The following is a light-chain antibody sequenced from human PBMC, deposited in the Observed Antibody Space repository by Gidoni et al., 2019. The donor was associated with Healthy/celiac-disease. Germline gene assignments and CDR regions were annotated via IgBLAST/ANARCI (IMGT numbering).Light chain of an antibody. J-gene: IGLJ2*01. CDR2: GKN. CDR1: SLRSYY. CDR3: NSRDSSGNRV. V-gene: IGLV3-19*01. Sequence: SSELTPAPAVSVALGQPVRITCQGDSLRSYYASWYQQKPGQAPVLVIYGKNNRPSGIPDRLSGSSSGNTASLTITGAQAEDEADYYCNSRDSSGNRVFGGGTKLTVL.